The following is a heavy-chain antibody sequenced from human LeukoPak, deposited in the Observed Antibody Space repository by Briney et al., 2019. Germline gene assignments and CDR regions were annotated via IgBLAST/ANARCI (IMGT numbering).Heavy chain of an antibody. D-gene: IGHD2-21*01. CDR2: IYTSGST. Sequence: SETLSLTCTVSGGSTSSYYWSWIRQPAGKGLEWIGRIYTSGSTNYNPSLKSRVTMSVDTSKNQFSLKLSSVTAADTAVYYCAGDRPLAYCGGDCVHYYYYYYMDVWGKGTTVTVS. CDR3: AGDRPLAYCGGDCVHYYYYYYMDV. CDR1: GGSTSSYY. J-gene: IGHJ6*03. V-gene: IGHV4-4*07.